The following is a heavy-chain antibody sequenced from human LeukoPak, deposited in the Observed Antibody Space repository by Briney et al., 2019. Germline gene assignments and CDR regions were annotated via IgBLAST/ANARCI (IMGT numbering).Heavy chain of an antibody. CDR3: ARVALRIVGATSIYYGMDV. V-gene: IGHV1-2*02. Sequence: ASVKVSCKASGYTFTGYYMHWVPQAPGQGLEWMGWINPNSGGTNYAQKFQGRVTMTRDTSISTAYMELSRLRSDDTAVYYCARVALRIVGATSIYYGMDVWGQGTTVTVSS. D-gene: IGHD1-26*01. CDR2: INPNSGGT. J-gene: IGHJ6*02. CDR1: GYTFTGYY.